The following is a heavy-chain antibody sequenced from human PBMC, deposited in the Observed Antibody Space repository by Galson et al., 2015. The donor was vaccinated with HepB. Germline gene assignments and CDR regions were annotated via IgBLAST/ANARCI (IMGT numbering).Heavy chain of an antibody. Sequence: SVKVSCKASGGTFSSYAISWVRQAPGQGLEWMGGIIPIFGTANYAQKFQGRVTITADESTSTAYMEPSSLRSEDTAVYYCATDILTGPAYYYGMDVWGQGTTVTVSS. D-gene: IGHD3-9*01. CDR2: IIPIFGTA. CDR3: ATDILTGPAYYYGMDV. J-gene: IGHJ6*02. CDR1: GGTFSSYA. V-gene: IGHV1-69*13.